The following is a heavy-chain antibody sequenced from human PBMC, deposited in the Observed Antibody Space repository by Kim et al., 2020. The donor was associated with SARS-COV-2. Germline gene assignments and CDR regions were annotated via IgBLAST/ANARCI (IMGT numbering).Heavy chain of an antibody. CDR3: TTASPAYYYDSSGYYYPYFDY. D-gene: IGHD3-22*01. Sequence: GGSLRLSCAASGFTFSNAWMSWVRQAPGKGLEWVGRIKSKTDGGTTDYAAPVKGRFTISRDDSKNTLYLQMNSLKTEDTAVYYCTTASPAYYYDSSGYYYPYFDYWGQGTLVTVSS. CDR1: GFTFSNAW. CDR2: IKSKTDGGTT. J-gene: IGHJ4*02. V-gene: IGHV3-15*01.